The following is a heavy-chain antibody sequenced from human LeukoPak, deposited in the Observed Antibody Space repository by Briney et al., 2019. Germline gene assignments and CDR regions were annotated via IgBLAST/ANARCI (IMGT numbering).Heavy chain of an antibody. Sequence: SETLSLTCTASGGSLSSYYWSWIRQPPGKGLEWIGYIYYSGSTNYNPSLKSRVTISVDTSKNQFSLRLSSMTAADTAVYYCARVTGYMIEDYFDYWGQGTLVTVSS. J-gene: IGHJ4*02. D-gene: IGHD3-22*01. CDR3: ARVTGYMIEDYFDY. V-gene: IGHV4-59*01. CDR1: GGSLSSYY. CDR2: IYYSGST.